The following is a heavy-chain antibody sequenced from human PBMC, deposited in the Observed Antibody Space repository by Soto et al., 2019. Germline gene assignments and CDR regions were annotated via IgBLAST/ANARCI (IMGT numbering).Heavy chain of an antibody. V-gene: IGHV4-4*07. J-gene: IGHJ5*02. CDR2: IYATGTT. D-gene: IGHD3-16*02. CDR3: ERDGRKSLRHGFDP. CDR1: GASISGFD. Sequence: AGTLTLTCTVSGASISGFDWSWIRRSPGKGLEWIGRIYATGTTDYNPSRKSRVMMSVDTSKKQFFLKLRSVTAADTAVYYCERDGRKSLRHGFDPWGQGISVTVSS.